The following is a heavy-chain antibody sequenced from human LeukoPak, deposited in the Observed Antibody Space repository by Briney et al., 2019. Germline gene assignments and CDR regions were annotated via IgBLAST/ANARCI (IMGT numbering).Heavy chain of an antibody. V-gene: IGHV3-49*04. J-gene: IGHJ6*04. CDR3: TRGPDYYYYYGMDV. CDR2: IRSKAYGGTT. CDR1: GFTFGDYA. Sequence: QPGRSLRLSCTASGFTFGDYAMSWVRQAPGKGLEWVGIIRSKAYGGTTEYAASVKGRFTISRDDSKSIAYLQMNSLKTEDTAVYYCTRGPDYYYYYGMDVWGKGTTVTVSS.